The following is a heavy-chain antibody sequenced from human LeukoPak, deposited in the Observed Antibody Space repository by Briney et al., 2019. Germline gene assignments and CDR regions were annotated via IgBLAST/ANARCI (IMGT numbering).Heavy chain of an antibody. CDR1: VGSISSGGYY. V-gene: IGHV4-31*03. CDR2: IYSSGAT. D-gene: IGHD5-24*01. CDR3: ARDGTGDGYNLGY. J-gene: IGHJ4*02. Sequence: SETLSLTCTVSVGSISSGGYYWSWIRQHPGKGLKWIGYIYSSGATYYNPSLKSRVTISVDTSKNQFSLKLNSVTAADTAVYYCARDGTGDGYNLGYWGQGTLVTVSS.